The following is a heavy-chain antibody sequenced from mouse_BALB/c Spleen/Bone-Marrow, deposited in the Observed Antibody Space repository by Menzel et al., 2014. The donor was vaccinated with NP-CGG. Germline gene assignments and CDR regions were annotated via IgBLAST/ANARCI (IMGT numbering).Heavy chain of an antibody. V-gene: IGHV1-18*01. D-gene: IGHD4-1*01. CDR1: GYSLTGYS. CDR3: ARSGTRGNYAMDY. J-gene: IGHJ4*01. CDR2: INTYNGGT. Sequence: VQLQQPGPELVKPGATMKISCKASGYSLTGYSMNWVKQSHGKNLEWIGLINTYNGGTNYNQKFKGKATLTVDKSSSTAYMEFLSLTSEDSAFYYCARSGTRGNYAMDYWGQGTSVTVSS.